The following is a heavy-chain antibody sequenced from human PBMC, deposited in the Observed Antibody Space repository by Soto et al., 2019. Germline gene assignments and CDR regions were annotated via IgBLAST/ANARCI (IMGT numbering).Heavy chain of an antibody. CDR3: ARKIMPLTNDWYFDL. Sequence: QVQLQESGPGLVKPSETLSLTCTVSGGSISGGIHSWSWIRQPPGKGLEWIGQIFDSGSTYYNTSLNSRLTISVHTSKNQFSPRLNSVTAADTPMYYCARKIMPLTNDWYFDLWGRCTLFTVSS. J-gene: IGHJ2*01. D-gene: IGHD2-8*01. CDR2: IFDSGST. CDR1: GGSISGGIHS. V-gene: IGHV4-30-4*01.